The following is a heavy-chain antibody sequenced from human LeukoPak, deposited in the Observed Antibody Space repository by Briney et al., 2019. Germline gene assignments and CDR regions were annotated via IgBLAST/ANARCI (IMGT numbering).Heavy chain of an antibody. V-gene: IGHV4-34*01. Sequence: SETLSLTCAVYGGSFSGYYWSWIRQPPGKGLEWIGEINHGGSTNYNPSLKSRVTISVDTSKNQFSLKLSSVTAADTAVYYCARGLSSSSSHGDWFDPWGQGTLVTVSS. D-gene: IGHD2-2*01. J-gene: IGHJ5*02. CDR1: GGSFSGYY. CDR3: ARGLSSSSSHGDWFDP. CDR2: INHGGST.